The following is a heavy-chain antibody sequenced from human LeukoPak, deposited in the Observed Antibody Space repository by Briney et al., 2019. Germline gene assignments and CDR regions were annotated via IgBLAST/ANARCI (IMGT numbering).Heavy chain of an antibody. J-gene: IGHJ4*02. CDR3: VREDPSEYGSIDY. V-gene: IGHV3-48*02. Sequence: SGGSLRLSCAASGFTFSSYSMNWVRQAPGKGLEWVAYISRSSSSKHYADSVKGRFTISRDNAKNSLYLQMNSLRDEDTAVYYCVREDPSEYGSIDYWGQGTLVTVSS. CDR2: ISRSSSSK. CDR1: GFTFSSYS. D-gene: IGHD3-10*01.